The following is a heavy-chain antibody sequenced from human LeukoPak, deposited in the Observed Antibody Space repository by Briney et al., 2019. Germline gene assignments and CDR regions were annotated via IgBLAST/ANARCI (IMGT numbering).Heavy chain of an antibody. CDR1: GGSISSSY. CDR3: ARDGYYDILTGRYFDY. J-gene: IGHJ4*02. D-gene: IGHD3-9*01. V-gene: IGHV4-59*08. Sequence: SETLSLTCTVSGGSISSSYWSWVRQPPGKGPEWIGYIYNSGSTDYNPSLKRRVTISVDTSKNQLSLKLSSVTAADTAVYYCARDGYYDILTGRYFDYWGQGTLVTVSS. CDR2: IYNSGST.